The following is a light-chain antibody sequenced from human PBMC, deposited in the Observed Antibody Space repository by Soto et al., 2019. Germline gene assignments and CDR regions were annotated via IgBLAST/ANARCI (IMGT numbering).Light chain of an antibody. CDR1: QSSSNH. J-gene: IGKJ4*01. Sequence: DIQVTQSPSSLSASVGDRVTITCRASQSSSNHINGYQQRPWKAHKLLIYIAFHLQSGVGSRFSGSGSGTDFTITINSLQPQDFATYSWQQSYRAPLTLGGGTKAELK. CDR3: QQSYRAPLT. CDR2: IAF. V-gene: IGKV1-39*01.